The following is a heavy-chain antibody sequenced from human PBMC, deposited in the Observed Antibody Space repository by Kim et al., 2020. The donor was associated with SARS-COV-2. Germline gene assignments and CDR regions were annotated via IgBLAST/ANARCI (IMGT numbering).Heavy chain of an antibody. D-gene: IGHD3-16*02. CDR3: AKEGLYDYVWGSYRPSYFDY. J-gene: IGHJ4*02. V-gene: IGHV3-23*01. Sequence: RFTISRDNSKNTLYLQMNSLRAEDTAVYYCAKEGLYDYVWGSYRPSYFDYWGQGTLVTVSS.